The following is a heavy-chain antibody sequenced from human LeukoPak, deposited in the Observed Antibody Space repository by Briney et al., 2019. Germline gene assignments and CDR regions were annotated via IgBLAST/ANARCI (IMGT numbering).Heavy chain of an antibody. D-gene: IGHD2-15*01. Sequence: GGSLRLSCAGSGFTFSDYSMNWVRQAPGKGLEWVSYISSGSSTIDNADSVKGRFTISRDNAKNSLYLQMNSLRAEDTAVYYCARETPHNVVVAATLPDEYFQHWGQGTLVTVSS. J-gene: IGHJ1*01. CDR1: GFTFSDYS. V-gene: IGHV3-48*01. CDR3: ARETPHNVVVAATLPDEYFQH. CDR2: ISSGSSTI.